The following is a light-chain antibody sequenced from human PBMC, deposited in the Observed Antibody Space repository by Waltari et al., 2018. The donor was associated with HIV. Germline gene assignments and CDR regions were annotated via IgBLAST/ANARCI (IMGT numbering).Light chain of an antibody. CDR1: RSDVGGYNY. J-gene: IGLJ3*02. V-gene: IGLV2-14*03. CDR2: DVS. CDR3: SSYTSINTWV. Sequence: QSALTQPASVSGSPGQSITISCTGTRSDVGGYNYVSWYQQHPGKAPKLMIFDVSNRPSGVSNRFSGSKSGNTASLTISGLQAEDEADYYCSSYTSINTWVFGTGTKLTVL.